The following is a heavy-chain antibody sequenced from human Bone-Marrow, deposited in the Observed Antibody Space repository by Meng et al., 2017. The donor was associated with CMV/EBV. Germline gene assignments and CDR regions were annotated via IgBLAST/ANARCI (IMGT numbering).Heavy chain of an antibody. CDR1: GFTFDDYA. CDR3: AKDNEGYCTNGVCYTFDY. J-gene: IGHJ4*02. Sequence: GGSLRLSCVASGFTFDDYAMHWVRQAPGKGLEWVSGISWNSGSIGYADSVKGRFTISRDNAKNSLYLQMNSLRAEDTALNYCAKDNEGYCTNGVCYTFDYWGQGTLVTVSS. CDR2: ISWNSGSI. V-gene: IGHV3-9*01. D-gene: IGHD2-8*01.